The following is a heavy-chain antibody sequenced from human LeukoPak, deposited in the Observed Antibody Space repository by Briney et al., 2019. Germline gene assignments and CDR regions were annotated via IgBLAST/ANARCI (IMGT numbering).Heavy chain of an antibody. Sequence: SETLSLTCTVYGGSFSGYYWSWIRQPPGKGLEWIGEINHSGSTNYNPSLKSRATISVDTSKNQFSLKLSSVTAADTAVYYCALSRGDSYLFDYWGQGTLVTVSS. CDR3: ALSRGDSYLFDY. CDR1: GGSFSGYY. V-gene: IGHV4-34*01. D-gene: IGHD2-21*02. J-gene: IGHJ4*02. CDR2: INHSGST.